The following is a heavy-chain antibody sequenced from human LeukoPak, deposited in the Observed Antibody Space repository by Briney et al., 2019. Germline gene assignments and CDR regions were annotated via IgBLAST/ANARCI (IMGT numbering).Heavy chain of an antibody. D-gene: IGHD2-21*02. CDR2: INWNGGST. Sequence: GGSLRLSCAASGFTFDDYGMSWVRQAPGKGLEWVSGINWNGGSTGYADSVKGRFTISRDNAKNSLYLQMNSLRAEDTAVYYCAKEFIYNLYCGGDCYNLGYWGQGTLVTVSS. CDR1: GFTFDDYG. J-gene: IGHJ4*02. CDR3: AKEFIYNLYCGGDCYNLGY. V-gene: IGHV3-20*04.